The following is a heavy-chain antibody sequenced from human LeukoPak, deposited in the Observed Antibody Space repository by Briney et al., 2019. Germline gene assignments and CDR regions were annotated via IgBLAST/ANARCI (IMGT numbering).Heavy chain of an antibody. V-gene: IGHV3-7*02. CDR3: ARGPSIAARYDAFDI. J-gene: IGHJ3*02. Sequence: GGSLRLSCAASGFTFGSFWMTWVRQAPGKGLEWVANIKPDGSEKYYVDSVKGRFTISRDNAKNSLYLQVISLRAEDTAVYYCARGPSIAARYDAFDIWGQGTMVTVSS. CDR2: IKPDGSEK. D-gene: IGHD6-6*01. CDR1: GFTFGSFW.